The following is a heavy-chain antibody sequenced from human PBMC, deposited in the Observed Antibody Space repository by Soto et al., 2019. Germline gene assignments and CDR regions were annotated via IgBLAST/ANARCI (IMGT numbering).Heavy chain of an antibody. D-gene: IGHD3-10*01. CDR3: ARIASSGRGWDV. J-gene: IGHJ6*02. V-gene: IGHV3-7*01. CDR2: IKQDGSEE. Sequence: EVQLVESGGGLVQPGGSLRLSCVDSGFTFSSYWMSWVRQAPVKGLAWVGNIKQDGSEENYVDSVKGRFTISRDNAKNSMDLQVNSLGAEDTAVYYCARIASSGRGWDVWGQGTTVVVSS. CDR1: GFTFSSYW.